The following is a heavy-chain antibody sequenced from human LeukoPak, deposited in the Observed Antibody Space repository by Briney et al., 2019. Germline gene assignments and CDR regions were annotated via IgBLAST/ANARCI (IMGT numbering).Heavy chain of an antibody. CDR1: GFTVSSNY. J-gene: IGHJ5*02. CDR2: IYSGGST. V-gene: IGHV3-53*05. D-gene: IGHD4-17*01. Sequence: QPGGSLRLSCAASGFTVSSNYMSWVRQAPGKGLEWVSVIYSGGSTYYADSVKGRFTISRDNSKNTLYLQMSSLRAEGTAVYYCVKDIYGDYRLENWFDPWGQGTLVTVSS. CDR3: VKDIYGDYRLENWFDP.